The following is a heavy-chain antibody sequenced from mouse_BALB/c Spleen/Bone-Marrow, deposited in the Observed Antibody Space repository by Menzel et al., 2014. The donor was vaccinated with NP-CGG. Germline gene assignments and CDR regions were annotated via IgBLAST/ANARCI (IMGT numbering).Heavy chain of an antibody. V-gene: IGHV14-3*02. CDR3: ASYVYGYYFDY. J-gene: IGHJ2*01. CDR2: IDPANGNT. CDR1: GFNIKDTY. Sequence: EVQLLQSGAELVKPGASVKLSCTASGFNIKDTYMHWVKQRPEQGLEWIGRIDPANGNTKYDPKFQGKASITADASSNTAYLQLSSPTSEDTAVYYCASYVYGYYFDYWGQGTTLTVSS. D-gene: IGHD2-2*01.